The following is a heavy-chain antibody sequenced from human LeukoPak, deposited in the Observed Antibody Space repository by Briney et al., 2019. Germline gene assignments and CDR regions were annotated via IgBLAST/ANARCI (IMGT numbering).Heavy chain of an antibody. CDR2: IYYSGST. CDR1: GFTFVSYN. V-gene: IGHV4-59*01. Sequence: GSLRLSCAASGFTFVSYNMNWVRQPPGKGLEWIAYIYYSGSTNYNPSLKSRVTISVDTSKKQFSLKLGSVTAADTAVYYCARISGYDWESFYDYWGQGTLVTVSS. J-gene: IGHJ4*02. CDR3: ARISGYDWESFYDY. D-gene: IGHD5-12*01.